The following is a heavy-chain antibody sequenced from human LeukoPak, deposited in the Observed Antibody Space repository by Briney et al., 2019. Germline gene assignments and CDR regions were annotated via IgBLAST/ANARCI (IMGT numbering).Heavy chain of an antibody. V-gene: IGHV3-23*01. J-gene: IGHJ3*02. Sequence: AGSLRLSCAASGLIFTTYAMHWVRQPPGKGLEWVSGISASGSGTHYADSVKGRFTISRDNSHNVVYLQMNSLRAEDAAVYHCAKDISGLGSSCIIGAFQIWGQGTMVTVSS. CDR2: ISASGSGT. CDR3: AKDISGLGSSCIIGAFQI. CDR1: GLIFTTYA. D-gene: IGHD1-1*01.